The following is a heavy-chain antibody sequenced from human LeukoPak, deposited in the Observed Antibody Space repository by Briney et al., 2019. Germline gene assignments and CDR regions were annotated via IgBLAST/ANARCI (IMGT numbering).Heavy chain of an antibody. D-gene: IGHD6-13*01. Sequence: PGGSLRLSCAASGFTFSSYWMHWVRQAPGKGLVWVSPISIDGGSTTYGDAAKGRFTTSRDNAKNTLYLQMNILRVEDTAVYYCARGTATTAGIDYWGQGTLVTVSS. CDR3: ARGTATTAGIDY. V-gene: IGHV3-74*01. CDR1: GFTFSSYW. CDR2: ISIDGGST. J-gene: IGHJ4*02.